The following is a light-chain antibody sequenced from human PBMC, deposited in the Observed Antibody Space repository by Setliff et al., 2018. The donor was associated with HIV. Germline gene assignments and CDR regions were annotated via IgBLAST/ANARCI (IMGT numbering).Light chain of an antibody. Sequence: QSVLTQPASVSGSPGQSITISCTGTSSDVGGYDYVSWYQQHPGKVPKLMLYEVGNRPSGVSNRFSGSKSGNTASLTISGLQAEDEADYYCCSYTSSTTLVFGNGTKVTVL. V-gene: IGLV2-14*01. CDR2: EVG. CDR3: CSYTSSTTLV. CDR1: SSDVGGYDY. J-gene: IGLJ1*01.